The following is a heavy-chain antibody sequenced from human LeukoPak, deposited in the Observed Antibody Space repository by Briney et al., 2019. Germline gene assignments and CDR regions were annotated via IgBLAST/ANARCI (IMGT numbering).Heavy chain of an antibody. V-gene: IGHV4-34*01. CDR2: INHSGST. Sequence: PSETLSLTCAVYGGSFSGYYWSWIRQPPGKGLEWIGEINHSGSTNYNPSLKSRVSISVDTSKNQLSLKLSSVTAADTAVYYCARHVWFGGEEFDPWGQGTLVTVSS. CDR3: ARHVWFGGEEFDP. CDR1: GGSFSGYY. J-gene: IGHJ5*02. D-gene: IGHD3-10*01.